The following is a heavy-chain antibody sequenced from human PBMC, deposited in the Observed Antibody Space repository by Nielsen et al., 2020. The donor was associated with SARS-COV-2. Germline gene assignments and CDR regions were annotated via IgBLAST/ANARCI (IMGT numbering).Heavy chain of an antibody. Sequence: GESLKISCAASGFTFSTYGIHWVRQAPGKGLEWVATISYDGSDEHYADSVKGRFTISRDNSKNTLYLQLTSLRADDTAVYFCAKDGEGDFGSGPSPLDYWGQGTLVTVSS. CDR1: GFTFSTYG. CDR3: AKDGEGDFGSGPSPLDY. D-gene: IGHD3-3*01. CDR2: ISYDGSDE. J-gene: IGHJ4*02. V-gene: IGHV3-30*18.